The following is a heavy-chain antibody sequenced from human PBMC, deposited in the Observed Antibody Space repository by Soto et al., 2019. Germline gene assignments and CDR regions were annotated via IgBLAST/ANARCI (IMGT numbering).Heavy chain of an antibody. CDR2: ISDTGDST. CDR3: ARDLGYSYGYCVGY. Sequence: EVQLLESGGGLVQPGGSLRVSCAASGFTFSSYAMIWVRQAPGKGLEWVSAISDTGDSTYYADSVKGRFTISRDNSKNTLFLQMNSLRVEDTAQYYCARDLGYSYGYCVGYWGQGTLVTVSS. V-gene: IGHV3-23*01. CDR1: GFTFSSYA. D-gene: IGHD5-18*01. J-gene: IGHJ4*02.